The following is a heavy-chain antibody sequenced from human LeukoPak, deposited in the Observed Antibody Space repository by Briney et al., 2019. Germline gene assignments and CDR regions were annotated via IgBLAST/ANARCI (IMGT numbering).Heavy chain of an antibody. V-gene: IGHV3-73*01. CDR2: IRSKTNTYAT. CDR1: GFIISGSG. Sequence: GGSLRLSCAASGFIISGSGLHWVRQAPGKGLEWIGRIRSKTNTYATAYAASVKGRFTVSRDDSANTAYLQMNSLQTEDTALYYRTRLEEGVPTSRGFDIWGQGTMVTVSS. D-gene: IGHD1-1*01. CDR3: TRLEEGVPTSRGFDI. J-gene: IGHJ3*02.